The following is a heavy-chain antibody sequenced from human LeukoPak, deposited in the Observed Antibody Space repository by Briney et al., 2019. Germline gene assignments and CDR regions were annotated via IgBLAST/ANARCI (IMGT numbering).Heavy chain of an antibody. CDR3: AKGGNWNYVGY. CDR1: GFTFSSYA. J-gene: IGHJ4*02. V-gene: IGHV3-23*01. CDR2: ISGSGGST. Sequence: GGSLRLSCAASGFTFSSYAMSWVRQAPGKGLEWVPAISGSGGSTYYADSVKGRFTISRDNSKNTLYLQMNSLRAEDTAVYYCAKGGNWNYVGYWGQGTLVTVSS. D-gene: IGHD1-1*01.